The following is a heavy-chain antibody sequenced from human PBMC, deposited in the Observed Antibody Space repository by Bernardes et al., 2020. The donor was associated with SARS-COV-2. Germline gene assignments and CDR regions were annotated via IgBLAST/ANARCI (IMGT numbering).Heavy chain of an antibody. CDR2: ISSRSTTI. CDR3: ARGRGAVAPMDH. D-gene: IGHD1-26*01. J-gene: IGHJ4*02. Sequence: GGSLRLSCAASGFSFSEYAMNWVRQAPGKGLEWLSYISSRSTTIYVADTVKGRFAISRDNAKNSMYLQMNSLRAEDTAVYYCARGRGAVAPMDHWGQGTLVTVSS. CDR1: GFSFSEYA. V-gene: IGHV3-48*01.